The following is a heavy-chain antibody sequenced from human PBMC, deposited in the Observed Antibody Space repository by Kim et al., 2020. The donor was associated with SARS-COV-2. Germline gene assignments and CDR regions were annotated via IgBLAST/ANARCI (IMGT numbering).Heavy chain of an antibody. D-gene: IGHD4-4*01. CDR3: AASHDYSNYEPYYYYYYGMYV. V-gene: IGHV4-61*01. Sequence: SETLSLTCTVSGGSFRSVLSSWSCIRQPPGKGLEWIGYIYDSGSTNYNPSLKSRVTISVDTSKNQFSLKLSSVTAADTAVYYCAASHDYSNYEPYYYYYYGMYVCRQGTTLTLSS. CDR1: GGSFRSVLSS. CDR2: IYDSGST. J-gene: IGHJ6*02.